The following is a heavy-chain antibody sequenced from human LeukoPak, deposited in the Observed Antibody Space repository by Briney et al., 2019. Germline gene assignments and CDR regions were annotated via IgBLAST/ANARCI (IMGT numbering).Heavy chain of an antibody. V-gene: IGHV3-74*01. D-gene: IGHD1-26*01. CDR1: GFAFSTYW. Sequence: GGSLRLSCAASGFAFSTYWIRWVRQAPGKGLVWVSGIHGDGSSANYADSVRGRFTISRDNAKNMLYLQMNSLRAEDTAVYSCVRLSTTTPGIDSWGQGTLVTVSS. CDR3: VRLSTTTPGIDS. CDR2: IHGDGSSA. J-gene: IGHJ4*02.